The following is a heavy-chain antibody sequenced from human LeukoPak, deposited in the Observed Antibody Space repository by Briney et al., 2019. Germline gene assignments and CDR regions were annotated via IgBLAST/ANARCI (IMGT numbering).Heavy chain of an antibody. CDR2: IYYGGST. CDR3: ARQIKQQLPYFDY. Sequence: SETLSLTCTVSGGSISSYYWSWIRQPPGKGLEWIGYIYYGGSTNYNPSLKSRVTISVDTSKNQFSLKLSSVAAADTAVYYCARQIKQQLPYFDYWGQGTLVTVSS. D-gene: IGHD6-13*01. J-gene: IGHJ4*02. CDR1: GGSISSYY. V-gene: IGHV4-59*08.